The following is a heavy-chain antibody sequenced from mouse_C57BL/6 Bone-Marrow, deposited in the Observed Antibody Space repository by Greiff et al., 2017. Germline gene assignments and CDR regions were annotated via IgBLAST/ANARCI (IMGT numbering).Heavy chain of an antibody. CDR3: ARIPYYYGSSPWYFDV. J-gene: IGHJ1*03. Sequence: EVQLVESGGGLVKPGGSLKLSCAASGFTFSSYAMSWVRQTPDKRLEWVATISDGGSYTYYPDHVKGRFTISRDNAKNNLYLQMSHLKSEDTAMYYCARIPYYYGSSPWYFDVWGTGTTVTVSS. D-gene: IGHD1-1*01. CDR1: GFTFSSYA. CDR2: ISDGGSYT. V-gene: IGHV5-4*01.